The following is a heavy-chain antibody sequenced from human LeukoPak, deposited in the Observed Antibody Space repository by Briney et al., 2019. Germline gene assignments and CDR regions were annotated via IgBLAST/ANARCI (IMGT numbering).Heavy chain of an antibody. Sequence: SETLSLTCAVSGGSISSGGYSWSWIRQHPGKGLEWIGYIYYSGSTYYNPSLKSRVTISVDTSKNQFSLKLSSVTAADTAVYYCARESPLYGDYGKSFFDYWGQGTLVTVSS. D-gene: IGHD4-17*01. J-gene: IGHJ4*02. CDR1: GGSISSGGYS. CDR2: IYYSGST. V-gene: IGHV4-31*11. CDR3: ARESPLYGDYGKSFFDY.